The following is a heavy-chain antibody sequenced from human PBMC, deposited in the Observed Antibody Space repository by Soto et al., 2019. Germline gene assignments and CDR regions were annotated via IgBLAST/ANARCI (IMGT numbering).Heavy chain of an antibody. D-gene: IGHD6-13*01. V-gene: IGHV3-48*03. CDR3: ARDPGYSSSG. Sequence: GGSLRLSCAASGFTFSSYEMNWVRQAPGKGLEWVSYISSSGSTIYYADSVRGRFTISRDNAKNSLYLQMNSLRAEDTAVYYCARDPGYSSSGWGQGTLVTVSS. CDR1: GFTFSSYE. CDR2: ISSSGSTI. J-gene: IGHJ4*02.